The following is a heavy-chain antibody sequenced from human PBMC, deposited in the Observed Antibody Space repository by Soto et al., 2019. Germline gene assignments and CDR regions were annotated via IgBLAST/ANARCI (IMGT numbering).Heavy chain of an antibody. J-gene: IGHJ4*02. V-gene: IGHV1-46*01. CDR2: INPSGGSI. CDR3: ARGYCNGGGCTDWDSHCKDY. D-gene: IGHD2-15*01. CDR1: GYTFSSYY. Sequence: QVQLVQSGAEVRKPGTSVRVSCKASGYTFSSYYMHWVRQAPGQGLQWMGVINPSGGSISDAQKFQGRVTMTRDTSTSTVYMELSSLRSEDTAVYYCARGYCNGGGCTDWDSHCKDYWGQGTLVTVSS.